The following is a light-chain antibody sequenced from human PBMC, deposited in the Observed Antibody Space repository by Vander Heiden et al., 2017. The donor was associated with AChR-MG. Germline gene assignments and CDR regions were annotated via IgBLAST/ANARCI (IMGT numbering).Light chain of an antibody. J-gene: IGLJ1*01. CDR3: STYTTSGTPS. CDR1: TSDVGGYKY. CDR2: DVH. V-gene: IGLV2-14*01. Sequence: QSALTQPASVSGSPGQSITISCTESTSDVGGYKYVSWYQQHPGKAPKLIIYDVHNRPAGVADRFSGSKSGNTASLTISGLQAQDEADYYCSTYTTSGTPSFGTGTEVTVL.